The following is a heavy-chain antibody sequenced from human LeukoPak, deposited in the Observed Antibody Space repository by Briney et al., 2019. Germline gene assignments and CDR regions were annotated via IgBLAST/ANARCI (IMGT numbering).Heavy chain of an antibody. CDR3: ARQGGWFDP. D-gene: IGHD3-16*01. CDR2: IYYSGST. Sequence: SETLSLTCTVSGGSISSSSYYWGWIRQPPGKGLEWIGSIYYSGSTYYNPSLKSRVTISVDTSKNQFSLKLSSVTAADTAVYYCARQGGWFDPWGQGTLVTVSS. J-gene: IGHJ5*02. CDR1: GGSISSSSYY. V-gene: IGHV4-39*01.